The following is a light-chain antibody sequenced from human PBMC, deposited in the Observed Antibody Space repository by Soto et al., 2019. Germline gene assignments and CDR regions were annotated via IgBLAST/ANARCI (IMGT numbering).Light chain of an antibody. Sequence: QSALTQPASVSGSPGQSITISCAGTSSDVGAYNYVSWYQHHPGKAPKLMIYDVNNRPSGDSNRFSGSKSGNTASLTISGLQAEDEADYYCSSWTSGSTYVLGSGTKFTVL. CDR3: SSWTSGSTYV. CDR1: SSDVGAYNY. V-gene: IGLV2-14*03. J-gene: IGLJ1*01. CDR2: DVN.